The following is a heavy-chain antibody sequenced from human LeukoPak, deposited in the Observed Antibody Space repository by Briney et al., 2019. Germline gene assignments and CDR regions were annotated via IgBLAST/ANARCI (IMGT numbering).Heavy chain of an antibody. CDR2: MNPNSGNT. CDR1: GCTLTSYD. CDR3: ARGFRYCSSTSCYYDEYYYYLDV. V-gene: IGHV1-8*01. Sequence: GASVKVSYKPSGCTLTSYDINWVRQATGQGLEWMGWMNPNSGNTGHAQKFQGRVTMTRNTSISTAYMELSSLRSEDTAVYYCARGFRYCSSTSCYYDEYYYYLDVWGKGTTVTVSS. D-gene: IGHD2-2*01. J-gene: IGHJ6*03.